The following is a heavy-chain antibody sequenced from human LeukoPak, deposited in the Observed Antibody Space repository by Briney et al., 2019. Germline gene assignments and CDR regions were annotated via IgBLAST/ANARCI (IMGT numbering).Heavy chain of an antibody. CDR1: GGSISSHY. D-gene: IGHD6-13*01. V-gene: IGHV4-59*11. CDR3: ARAQRAYSSSWYPFLEYNWFDP. J-gene: IGHJ5*02. Sequence: PSEPLSLTCTVSGGSISSHYWSWIRQPPGKGLEWIGYIYYSGSTNYNPSLKSRVTISVDTSKNQFSLKLSSVTAADTAVYYCARAQRAYSSSWYPFLEYNWFDPWGQGTLVTVSS. CDR2: IYYSGST.